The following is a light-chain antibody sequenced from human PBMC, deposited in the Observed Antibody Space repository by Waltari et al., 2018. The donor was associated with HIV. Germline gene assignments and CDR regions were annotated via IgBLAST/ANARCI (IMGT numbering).Light chain of an antibody. CDR1: QSVSSSY. CDR2: GAS. J-gene: IGKJ2*02. V-gene: IGKV3-20*01. Sequence: EIVLTQSPGTLSLSPGERATLSCRASQSVSSSYLAWYQQKPGQAPRLLIYGASSRATGIPDRFRGSGSGTDFTLTISRLEPEDCAVYYCQQYGSSPMCTFGQGTKVEIK. CDR3: QQYGSSPMCT.